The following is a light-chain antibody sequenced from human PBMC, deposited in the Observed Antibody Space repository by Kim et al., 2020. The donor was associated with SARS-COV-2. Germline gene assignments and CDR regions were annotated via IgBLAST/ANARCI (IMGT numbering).Light chain of an antibody. J-gene: IGLJ2*01. Sequence: QSISISCTGTSTDFNAYKFVSWYQQRPGKAPQLIIYDVTKRPPGVSTRFSGSRSGNTASLTISGLQGEDEAEYHCISYTNSNSYVIFGGGTQLTV. CDR1: STDFNAYKF. CDR3: ISYTNSNSYVI. V-gene: IGLV2-14*03. CDR2: DVT.